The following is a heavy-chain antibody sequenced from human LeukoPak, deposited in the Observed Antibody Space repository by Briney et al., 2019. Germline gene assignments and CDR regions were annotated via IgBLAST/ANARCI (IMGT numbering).Heavy chain of an antibody. CDR2: INTNAGNP. CDR3: ATGSYYYDSSGYCPLEFDY. Sequence: GASVKVSCKASGYTFTRHVMNWVRQAPGQGLEWLGWINTNAGNPTYAQGFTGHFVFSLDTSFSTAYLQITRLKAEDTAVYYCATGSYYYDSSGYCPLEFDYWGQGTLVTVSS. J-gene: IGHJ4*02. CDR1: GYTFTRHV. V-gene: IGHV7-4-1*02. D-gene: IGHD3-22*01.